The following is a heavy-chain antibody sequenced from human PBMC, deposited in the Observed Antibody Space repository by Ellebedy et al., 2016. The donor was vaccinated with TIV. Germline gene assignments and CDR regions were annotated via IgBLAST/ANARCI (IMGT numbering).Heavy chain of an antibody. V-gene: IGHV3-74*01. D-gene: IGHD2-21*02. J-gene: IGHJ6*02. Sequence: GGSLRLSXAASGFTFSSYWMHWVRQAPGKGLVWVSRINSDGSSTSYADSVKGRFTISRDNAKNTLYLQMNSLRAEDTAVYYCARDYRGGDLGKRPRYGMDVWGQGTTVTVSS. CDR1: GFTFSSYW. CDR2: INSDGSST. CDR3: ARDYRGGDLGKRPRYGMDV.